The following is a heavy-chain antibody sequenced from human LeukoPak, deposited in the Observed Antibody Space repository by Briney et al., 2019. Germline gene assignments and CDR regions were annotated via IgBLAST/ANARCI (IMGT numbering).Heavy chain of an antibody. CDR1: GFTFSSYS. CDR3: ARDESEFYDTSGYLHY. CDR2: ISSSSTI. V-gene: IGHV3-48*01. D-gene: IGHD3-22*01. J-gene: IGHJ4*02. Sequence: GGSLRLSCAASGFTFSSYSMNWVRQAPGKGLEWVSYISSSSTIYYADSVKGRFTISRDNAKNSLYLQMNSLRAADTAVYYCARDESEFYDTSGYLHYWGPGTPVTVSA.